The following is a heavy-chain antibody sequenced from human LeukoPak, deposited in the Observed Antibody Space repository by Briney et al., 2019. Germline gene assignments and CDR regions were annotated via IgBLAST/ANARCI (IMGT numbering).Heavy chain of an antibody. J-gene: IGHJ4*02. D-gene: IGHD1-26*01. V-gene: IGHV4-4*07. CDR3: ARAGGRVGASSDFDY. CDR1: GGSISSYY. Sequence: SETLSLTCAVSGGSISSYYWSWIRQPAGKGLEWIGRIYTSGSTNYNPSLKSRVTMSVDTSKNQFSLKLSSVTAADTAVYYCARAGGRVGASSDFDYWGQGTLVTVSS. CDR2: IYTSGST.